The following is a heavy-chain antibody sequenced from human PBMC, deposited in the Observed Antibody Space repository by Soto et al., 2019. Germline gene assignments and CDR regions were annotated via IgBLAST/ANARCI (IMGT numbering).Heavy chain of an antibody. V-gene: IGHV5-51*01. Sequence: GESLKISCKGSGYNFAGYWIAWVRQMPGKGLELMGIIYPSDSDTRYRPSFQGQVTISADKSISSAYLQWSSLRASDTAMCYCARGGVSTRTFDSWGQGTPVTVSS. CDR2: IYPSDSDT. D-gene: IGHD3-3*01. CDR3: ARGGVSTRTFDS. J-gene: IGHJ4*02. CDR1: GYNFAGYW.